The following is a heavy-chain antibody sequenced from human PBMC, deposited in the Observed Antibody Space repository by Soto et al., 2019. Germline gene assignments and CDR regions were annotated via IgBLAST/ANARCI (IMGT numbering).Heavy chain of an antibody. D-gene: IGHD3-9*01. J-gene: IGHJ3*02. V-gene: IGHV4-4*02. CDR1: GGSISSSNW. CDR2: IYHSGST. CDR3: ARDRDILTGYDAFDI. Sequence: KTSETLSLTCAVSGGSISSSNWWSWVRQPPGKGLEWIGEIYHSGSTNYNPSLKSRVTISVDKSKKQFSLKLSSVTAADTAVYYCARDRDILTGYDAFDIWGQGTMVTVSS.